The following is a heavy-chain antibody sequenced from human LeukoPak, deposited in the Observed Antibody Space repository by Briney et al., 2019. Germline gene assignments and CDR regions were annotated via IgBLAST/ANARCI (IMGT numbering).Heavy chain of an antibody. CDR1: GGSISSSNW. D-gene: IGHD3-10*01. CDR2: IYHSGST. Sequence: SETLSLTCAVSGGSISSSNWWSWVRPPPGKGLEWIGEIYHSGSTYYNPSLKSRVTISVDTSKNQISLKLSSMTAADTAVYYCARDRLLWFGELDYWGQGTLVTVSS. CDR3: ARDRLLWFGELDY. J-gene: IGHJ4*02. V-gene: IGHV4-4*02.